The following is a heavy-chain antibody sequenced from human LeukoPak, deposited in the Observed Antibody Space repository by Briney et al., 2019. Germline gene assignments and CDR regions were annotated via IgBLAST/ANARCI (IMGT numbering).Heavy chain of an antibody. CDR3: ARVRGFGSSSIDY. V-gene: IGHV1-18*01. D-gene: IGHD6-6*01. CDR2: ISAYNGNR. J-gene: IGHJ4*02. CDR1: GYTFTGHG. Sequence: ASEKVSCKASGYTFTGHGISWVRQAPGQGLEWMGWISAYNGNRKYAQKLQGRVTMTTDTSTSTAYMELRSLRSDDTAVYYCARVRGFGSSSIDYWGQGTLVTVSS.